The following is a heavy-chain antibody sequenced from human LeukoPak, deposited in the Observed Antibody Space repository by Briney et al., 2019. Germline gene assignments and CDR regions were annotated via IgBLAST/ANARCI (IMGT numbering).Heavy chain of an antibody. V-gene: IGHV4-34*01. CDR2: INHSGST. CDR1: GGSFSGYY. D-gene: IGHD6-13*01. J-gene: IGHJ4*02. CDR3: ARGGGSSPDY. Sequence: PSETLSLTCAVYGGSFSGYYWSWIRQPPGKGLEWIGEINHSGSTNYNPSLKSRVTISVDTSKNQFSLKLSSVTAADTAVYYCARGGGSSPDYWGQGTLVTVSS.